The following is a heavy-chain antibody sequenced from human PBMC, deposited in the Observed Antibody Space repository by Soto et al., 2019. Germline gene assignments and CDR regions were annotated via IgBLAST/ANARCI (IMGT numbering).Heavy chain of an antibody. CDR2: ISTYNGNT. CDR1: GYTCSRSC. Sequence: ASVKVCGTASGYTCSRSCITWVRQAPGQGLEWMGWISTYNGNTNYAQKLLGRVTMTTDTSTRTAYMELRSLKSDDTAVYYCARKYSGSSWFDPWGQGTLVTVSS. D-gene: IGHD6-6*01. V-gene: IGHV1-18*01. CDR3: ARKYSGSSWFDP. J-gene: IGHJ5*02.